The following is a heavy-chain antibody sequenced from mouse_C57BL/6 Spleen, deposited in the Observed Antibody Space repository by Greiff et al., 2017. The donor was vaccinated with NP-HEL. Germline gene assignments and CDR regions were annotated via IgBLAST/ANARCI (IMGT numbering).Heavy chain of an antibody. J-gene: IGHJ2*01. CDR2: IYPRSGNT. CDR1: GYTFTSYG. CDR3: AIITTVVVSRYYFDY. Sequence: QVQLQQSGAELARPGASVKLSCKASGYTFTSYGISWVKQRTGQGLEWIGEIYPRSGNTYYNEKFKGKATLTADKSSSTAYMELRSLTSEDSAVYFCAIITTVVVSRYYFDYWGQGTTLTVSS. V-gene: IGHV1-81*01. D-gene: IGHD1-1*01.